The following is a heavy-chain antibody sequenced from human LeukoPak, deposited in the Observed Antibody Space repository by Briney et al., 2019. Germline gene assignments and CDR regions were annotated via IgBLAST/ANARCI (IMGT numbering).Heavy chain of an antibody. CDR3: EKGEDMVRGVNYFDY. CDR2: ISYDGSNK. V-gene: IGHV3-30*18. J-gene: IGHJ4*02. CDR1: GFTLSSYG. Sequence: GGSLRLSCAASGFTLSSYGMHWVRQAPGKGLEWVAVISYDGSNKYYADSVKGRFTISRDNSKNTLYLQMNSLRAEDTAVYYCEKGEDMVRGVNYFDYWGQGTLVTVSS. D-gene: IGHD3-10*01.